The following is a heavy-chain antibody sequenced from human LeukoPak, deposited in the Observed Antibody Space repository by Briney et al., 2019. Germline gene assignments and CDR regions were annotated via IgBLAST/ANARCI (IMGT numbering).Heavy chain of an antibody. V-gene: IGHV1-18*01. CDR3: ARDCGSTNCPLDY. D-gene: IGHD2-2*01. CDR2: ISAYNGNT. Sequence: ASVTVSCKASGYTFTSYGISWVRQAPGQRLEGLGWISAYNGNTNYAQKLQGRVTMTTDTSTSTAYMALRSLRSDDTAEYYCARDCGSTNCPLDYWGQGTLVTVSS. J-gene: IGHJ4*02. CDR1: GYTFTSYG.